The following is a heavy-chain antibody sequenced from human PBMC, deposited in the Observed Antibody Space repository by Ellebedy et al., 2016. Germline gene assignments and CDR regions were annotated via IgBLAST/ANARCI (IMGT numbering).Heavy chain of an antibody. J-gene: IGHJ4*02. Sequence: GGSLRLSXAASGFSFNNSAMHWARQAPGKGLEWVALIWHDGSNKDYAESVKGRFTISRDNSKKTVVLEVKSLTADDTAVYFCARDMPPIDWGQGTLVTVSS. CDR1: GFSFNNSA. CDR2: IWHDGSNK. V-gene: IGHV3-30*02. D-gene: IGHD2-2*01. CDR3: ARDMPPID.